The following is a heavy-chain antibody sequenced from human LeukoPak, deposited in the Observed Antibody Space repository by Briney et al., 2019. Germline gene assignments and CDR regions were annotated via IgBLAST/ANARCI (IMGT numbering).Heavy chain of an antibody. V-gene: IGHV3-30*02. D-gene: IGHD3-22*01. Sequence: GGSLRLSCAASGFTFSTFGMHWVRQAPGKGLEWVVFIRYDGSSKYYADSVKGRFTISRDNSKNTLYLQMNSLRLEDTAVYYCARGLSYYYDSSGYYGEYRFGDYWGQGTLVTVSS. CDR2: IRYDGSSK. CDR3: ARGLSYYYDSSGYYGEYRFGDY. CDR1: GFTFSTFG. J-gene: IGHJ4*02.